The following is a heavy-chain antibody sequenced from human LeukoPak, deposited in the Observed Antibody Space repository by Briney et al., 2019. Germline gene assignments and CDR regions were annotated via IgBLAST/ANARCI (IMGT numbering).Heavy chain of an antibody. CDR3: ARGGAGLRWAFDI. D-gene: IGHD5-12*01. Sequence: SQTLSLTCIVSGGSISSGDYYWSWIRQPPGKGLEWIGYIYYTGSIYYSPSLKSRVTISVDTSKNQFSLKLTSVTAADTAVYFCARGGAGLRWAFDIWGQGTMLTVSS. J-gene: IGHJ3*02. V-gene: IGHV4-30-4*01. CDR2: IYYTGSI. CDR1: GGSISSGDYY.